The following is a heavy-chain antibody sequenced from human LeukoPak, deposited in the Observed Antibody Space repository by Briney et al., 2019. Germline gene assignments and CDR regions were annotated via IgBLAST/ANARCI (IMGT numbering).Heavy chain of an antibody. CDR1: GGSISSYY. J-gene: IGHJ4*02. D-gene: IGHD4-23*01. CDR3: ARGGDYGGNSAQADY. CDR2: IYYSGST. V-gene: IGHV4-59*01. Sequence: SETLSLTCTVSGGSISSYYWSWLRQPPGKGLEGVGYIYYSGSTNYNPSLKSRVTISVDTSKNQFSLKLSSVTAADTAVYYCARGGDYGGNSAQADYWGQGTLVTVSS.